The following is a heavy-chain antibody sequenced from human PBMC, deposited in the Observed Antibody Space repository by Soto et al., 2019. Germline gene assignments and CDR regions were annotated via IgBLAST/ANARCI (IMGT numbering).Heavy chain of an antibody. CDR1: GYTFTGYY. D-gene: IGHD6-13*01. V-gene: IGHV1-2*04. CDR3: ARGGRVSSWRNWFDP. CDR2: INPNSGGT. J-gene: IGHJ5*02. Sequence: QVQLVQSGAEVKKPGASVKVSCKASGYTFTGYYMHWVRQAPGQGLEWMGWINPNSGGTNYAQKFQGWVPMTRDTSISTAYMELSRLRSDDTAVYYCARGGRVSSWRNWFDPWGQGTLVTVSS.